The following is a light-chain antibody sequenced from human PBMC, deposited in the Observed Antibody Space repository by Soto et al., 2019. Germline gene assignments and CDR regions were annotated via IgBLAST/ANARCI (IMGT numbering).Light chain of an antibody. CDR2: DAS. Sequence: EIVMTQSPATLSVSPGERATLSCRASQSVGGNLAWYQQRPGRAPRLLIYDASTRATDIPARFSGSGSGTEFTLTFRRLQSEDFALYYCQQYNNWPLYTFGQGTKLEIK. J-gene: IGKJ2*01. CDR3: QQYNNWPLYT. CDR1: QSVGGN. V-gene: IGKV3-15*01.